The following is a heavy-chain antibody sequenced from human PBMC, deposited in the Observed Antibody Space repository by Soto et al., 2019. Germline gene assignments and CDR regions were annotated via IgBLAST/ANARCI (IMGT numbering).Heavy chain of an antibody. CDR3: ARGREWGIDY. CDR1: GFTFKNYE. J-gene: IGHJ4*02. Sequence: GGSLRLSCGASGFTFKNYEMNWVRQAPGKGLEWVSYITNSGTTIYYADSVKGRFTISRDNAENSLDLKMNSLRVEDTAVYYCARGREWGIDYWGQGTLVTVSS. V-gene: IGHV3-48*03. CDR2: ITNSGTTI. D-gene: IGHD3-3*01.